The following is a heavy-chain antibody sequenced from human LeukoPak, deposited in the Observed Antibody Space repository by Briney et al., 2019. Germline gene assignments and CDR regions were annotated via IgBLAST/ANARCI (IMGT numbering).Heavy chain of an antibody. CDR2: IIPIFGIA. V-gene: IGHV1-69*04. Sequence: GASVKVSCKASGGTFSSYAISWVRQAPGQGLEWMGRIIPIFGIANYAQKFQGRVTITADKSTSTAYMELSSLRSEDTAVYYCASRYCSSTSCYMYYYYGMGVWGQGTTVTVSS. CDR1: GGTFSSYA. J-gene: IGHJ6*02. CDR3: ASRYCSSTSCYMYYYYGMGV. D-gene: IGHD2-2*02.